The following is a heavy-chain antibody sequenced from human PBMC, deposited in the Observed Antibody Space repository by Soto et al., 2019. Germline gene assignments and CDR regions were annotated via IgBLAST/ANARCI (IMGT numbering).Heavy chain of an antibody. Sequence: QVQLVQSGAEVQKPGSSVKVSCKASGGTFSSYTISLVRQAPGQGLEWMGRIIPILGIANYAQKFQGRVTITADKSTSTAYMELSSLRSEDTAVYYCAKTVTTFRENWFDPWGQGTLVTVSS. CDR2: IIPILGIA. J-gene: IGHJ5*02. CDR1: GGTFSSYT. V-gene: IGHV1-69*02. D-gene: IGHD4-17*01. CDR3: AKTVTTFRENWFDP.